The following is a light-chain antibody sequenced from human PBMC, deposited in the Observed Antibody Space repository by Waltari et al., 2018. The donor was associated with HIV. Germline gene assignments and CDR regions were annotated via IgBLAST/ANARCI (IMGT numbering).Light chain of an antibody. Sequence: DIQMTQSPSSLSASVGDRVTITCQASQDINNYSNWYQQKPGKAPKVLIYDASSLETGVPSRFSGSGSGANFTFTISSLQPEDIAIYYCQQYYNPRYTFGQGTKLEIK. CDR3: QQYYNPRYT. CDR1: QDINNY. CDR2: DAS. V-gene: IGKV1-33*01. J-gene: IGKJ2*01.